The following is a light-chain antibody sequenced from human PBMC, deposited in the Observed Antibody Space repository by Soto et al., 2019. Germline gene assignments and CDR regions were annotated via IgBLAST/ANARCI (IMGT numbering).Light chain of an antibody. CDR2: GAS. J-gene: IGKJ1*01. V-gene: IGKV3-20*01. CDR3: QQYGGSTRT. Sequence: IVLTQSPGTLSLSPGERATFSCRASQSVTTQLAWYQQKPGQVPRLIIHGASSRATGVPDRITGSGSGTDCTLSISRLEPEDFAVYYCQQYGGSTRTFGQGTKVDIK. CDR1: QSVTTQ.